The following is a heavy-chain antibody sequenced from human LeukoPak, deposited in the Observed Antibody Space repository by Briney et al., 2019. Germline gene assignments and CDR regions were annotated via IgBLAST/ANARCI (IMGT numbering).Heavy chain of an antibody. V-gene: IGHV3-11*04. Sequence: GGSLRLSCAASGFMFSDYYMIWIRQAPGKGLEWVSYISNSGNTIYYADSVEGRFTISRDNAKNSLYLQMNSLRAEDTAMYYCARRSTIFGVVIYFDYWGQGTLVTVSS. CDR1: GFMFSDYY. CDR2: ISNSGNTI. CDR3: ARRSTIFGVVIYFDY. J-gene: IGHJ4*02. D-gene: IGHD3-3*02.